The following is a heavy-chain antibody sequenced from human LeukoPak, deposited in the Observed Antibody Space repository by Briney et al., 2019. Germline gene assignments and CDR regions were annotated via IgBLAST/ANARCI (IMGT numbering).Heavy chain of an antibody. CDR3: ARARARLAWFSRYYYMDV. CDR1: GYTFTSYG. V-gene: IGHV1-8*02. CDR2: MNPNSGNT. Sequence: GASVKVSCKASGYTFTSYGINWVRQAPGQGLEWMGWMNPNSGNTGYAQKFQGRVTMTRNTSISTAYMELSSLRSEDTAVYYCARARARLAWFSRYYYMDVWGKGTTVTISS. J-gene: IGHJ6*03. D-gene: IGHD3-9*01.